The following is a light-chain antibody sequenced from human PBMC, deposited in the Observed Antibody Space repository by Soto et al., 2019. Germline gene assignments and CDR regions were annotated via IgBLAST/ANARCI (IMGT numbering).Light chain of an antibody. CDR2: AAS. V-gene: IGKV1-39*01. CDR1: QSISSY. Sequence: DIQMTQSPSSLSASVGDRVTITCRASQSISSYLNWYQQKPGKAPKLLIYAASSLQSGVPSRFSGSGSGTDFTLTISSLQPEDFAVYYCQHYSTSRGAFGQGTKVDIK. CDR3: QHYSTSRGA. J-gene: IGKJ1*01.